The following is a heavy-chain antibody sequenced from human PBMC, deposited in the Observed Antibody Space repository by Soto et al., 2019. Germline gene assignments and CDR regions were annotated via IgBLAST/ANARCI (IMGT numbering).Heavy chain of an antibody. D-gene: IGHD3-22*01. V-gene: IGHV4-59*01. J-gene: IGHJ4*02. Sequence: WETLSLTCTVSGGSISDYYCTWIRQPPGKGLEWIGFIHYSGTTISNPSLRSRVTISVDTSKSQVSLKLSSVTAADTAVYYCETDPDSDASGYIFDYWGQGILVTVS. CDR1: GGSISDYY. CDR2: IHYSGTT. CDR3: ETDPDSDASGYIFDY.